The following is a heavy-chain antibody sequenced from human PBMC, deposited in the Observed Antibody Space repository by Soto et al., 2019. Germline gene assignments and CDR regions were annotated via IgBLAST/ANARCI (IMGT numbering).Heavy chain of an antibody. CDR3: ATSNQXYYYDSSGYYRFDY. Sequence: GASVKVSCKVSGYTLTELSMHWVRQAPGKGLEWMGGFDPEDGETIYAQKFQGRVTMTEDTSTDTAYMELSSLRSEDTAVYYCATSNQXYYYDSSGYYRFDYWGQGTLVTVSS. J-gene: IGHJ4*02. CDR1: GYTLTELS. CDR2: FDPEDGET. V-gene: IGHV1-24*01. D-gene: IGHD3-22*01.